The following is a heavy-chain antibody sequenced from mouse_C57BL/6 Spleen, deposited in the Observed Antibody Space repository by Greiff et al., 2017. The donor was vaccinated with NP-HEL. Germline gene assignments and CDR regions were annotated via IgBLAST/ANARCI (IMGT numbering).Heavy chain of an antibody. CDR1: GFTFSDYG. V-gene: IGHV5-17*01. J-gene: IGHJ4*01. CDR3: ASTVVAPDAMDY. CDR2: ISSGSSTI. Sequence: EVMLVESGGGLVKPGGSLKLSCAASGFTFSDYGMHWVRQAPEKGLEWVAYISSGSSTIYYADTVKGRFTISRDNAKNTLFLQMTSLRSEDTAMYYCASTVVAPDAMDYWGQGTSVTVSS. D-gene: IGHD1-1*01.